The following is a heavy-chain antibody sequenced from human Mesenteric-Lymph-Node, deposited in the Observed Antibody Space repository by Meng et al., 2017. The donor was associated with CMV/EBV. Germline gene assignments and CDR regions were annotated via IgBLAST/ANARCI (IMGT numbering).Heavy chain of an antibody. CDR1: GGPFSSYA. Sequence: SGGPFSSYAISWVRQAPGQGLEWMGGIIPIFGTANYAQKFQGRVTITTDESTSTAYMELSSLRSEDTAVYYCASSHCSSTSCSWFDPWGQGTLVTVS. J-gene: IGHJ5*02. CDR3: ASSHCSSTSCSWFDP. V-gene: IGHV1-69*05. D-gene: IGHD2-2*01. CDR2: IIPIFGTA.